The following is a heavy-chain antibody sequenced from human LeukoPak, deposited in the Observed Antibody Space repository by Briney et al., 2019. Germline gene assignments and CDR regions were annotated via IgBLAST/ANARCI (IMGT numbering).Heavy chain of an antibody. Sequence: GGSLRLSCVASGFIFSSYGMHWVRQAPGKGLGWVAVIAYDGSDKYYADSVKGRFTISRDKSKNTLYLQMNGLRTEDTAVYYCARPLVRGVTMRALFDYWGQGILVTVSS. J-gene: IGHJ4*02. CDR1: GFIFSSYG. D-gene: IGHD3-10*01. V-gene: IGHV3-30*03. CDR3: ARPLVRGVTMRALFDY. CDR2: IAYDGSDK.